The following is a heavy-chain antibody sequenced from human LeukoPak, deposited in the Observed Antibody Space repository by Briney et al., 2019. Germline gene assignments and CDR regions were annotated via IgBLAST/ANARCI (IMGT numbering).Heavy chain of an antibody. V-gene: IGHV4-39*01. J-gene: IGHJ4*02. Sequence: SETLSLTCTVSGGSIANTLCYWGWIRQPPGKGLEWIGSIYYDRSTYYNPSLKSRVILSVDTSKSQFSLKLNSVTAADTAVYYCVRLPITMIGGIPLDYWGQGALVTVSS. CDR1: GGSIANTLCY. CDR3: VRLPITMIGGIPLDY. CDR2: IYYDRST. D-gene: IGHD3-10*01.